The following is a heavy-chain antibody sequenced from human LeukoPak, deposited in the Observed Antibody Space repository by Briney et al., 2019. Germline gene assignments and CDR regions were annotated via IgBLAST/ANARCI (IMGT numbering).Heavy chain of an antibody. J-gene: IGHJ5*02. CDR2: INPDSGGT. V-gene: IGHV1-2*02. Sequence: GASVKVSCKASGYTFTDYYMHWVRQAPGQGLEWMGWINPDSGGTNYAQKFQGRVTMTRDTSISTAYMELSRLRSDDTAMYYCARDLTRDNWFDPWGQGTLVTVSS. CDR3: ARDLTRDNWFDP. CDR1: GYTFTDYY.